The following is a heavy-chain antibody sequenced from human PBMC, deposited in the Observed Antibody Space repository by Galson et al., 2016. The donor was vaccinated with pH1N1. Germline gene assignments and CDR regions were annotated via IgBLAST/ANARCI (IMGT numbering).Heavy chain of an antibody. CDR3: AHREYGDFVGSFDH. D-gene: IGHD4-17*01. Sequence: PALVTPTQTLRLTCTLSGFSLSTRAVGVGWIRQPPGKALEWLALIFWNDDRYYRPSLKNRLTITKGTSENLVVLTMTNMDPVDTATYYCAHREYGDFVGSFDHWGQGALVTVSS. CDR2: IFWNDDR. J-gene: IGHJ4*02. CDR1: GFSLSTRAVG. V-gene: IGHV2-5*01.